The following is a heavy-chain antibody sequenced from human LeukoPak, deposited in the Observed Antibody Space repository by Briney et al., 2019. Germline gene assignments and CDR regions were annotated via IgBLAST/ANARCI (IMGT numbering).Heavy chain of an antibody. V-gene: IGHV3-53*01. CDR1: RFTFSDYY. J-gene: IGHJ3*02. CDR3: ARDAKYSSGVDAFDI. D-gene: IGHD6-19*01. CDR2: IYSGGDT. Sequence: GGSLRLSCAASRFTFSDYYMSWIRQAPGKGLEWVSLIYSGGDTYYADSVKGRFTISRDNSKNTLFLQMNSLRAEDTAVYYCARDAKYSSGVDAFDIWGQGTMVTVSS.